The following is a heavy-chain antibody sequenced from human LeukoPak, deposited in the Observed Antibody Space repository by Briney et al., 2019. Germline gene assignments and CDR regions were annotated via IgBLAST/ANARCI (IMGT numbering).Heavy chain of an antibody. J-gene: IGHJ5*02. CDR1: GGSISSGGYY. CDR3: ARVLGDGYNFDRFDP. D-gene: IGHD5-24*01. V-gene: IGHV4-31*03. Sequence: SQTLSLTCTVSGGSISSGGYYWSWIRQHPGKGLEWIGYTYYSGSTYYNPSLKSRVTISVDTSKNQFSLKLSSVTAADTAVYYCARVLGDGYNFDRFDPWGQGTLVTVSS. CDR2: TYYSGST.